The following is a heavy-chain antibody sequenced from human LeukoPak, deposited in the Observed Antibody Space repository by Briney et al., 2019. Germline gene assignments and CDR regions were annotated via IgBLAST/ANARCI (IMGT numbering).Heavy chain of an antibody. CDR1: GFTFSSYS. Sequence: GGSLRLSCAASGFTFSSYSMNWVRQAPGKGLEWVSYISSSSSTIYYADSVKGRFTISRDSAKNSLYLQMNSLRAEDTAVYYCARVRDGYNSRSFDYWGQGTLVTVSS. D-gene: IGHD5-24*01. CDR2: ISSSSSTI. J-gene: IGHJ4*02. V-gene: IGHV3-48*04. CDR3: ARVRDGYNSRSFDY.